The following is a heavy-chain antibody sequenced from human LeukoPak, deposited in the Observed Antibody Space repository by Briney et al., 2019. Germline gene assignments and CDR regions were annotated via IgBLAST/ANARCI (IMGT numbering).Heavy chain of an antibody. CDR1: GFTFSDYY. J-gene: IGHJ6*03. D-gene: IGHD2-2*01. CDR3: ARAAYCSSTSCYWDYYYYYYMDV. Sequence: PGGSLRLSCAASGFTFSDYYMSWIRQAPGKGLEWVSYISSSGSTIYYADSVKGRFTISRDNAKNSLYLQMSSLRAEDTAVYYCARAAYCSSTSCYWDYYYYYYMDVWGKGTTVTVSS. V-gene: IGHV3-11*04. CDR2: ISSSGSTI.